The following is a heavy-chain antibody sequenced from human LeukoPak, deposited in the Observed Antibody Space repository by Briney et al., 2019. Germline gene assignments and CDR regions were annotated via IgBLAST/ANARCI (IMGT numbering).Heavy chain of an antibody. D-gene: IGHD3-10*01. J-gene: IGHJ4*02. CDR1: GFTFSSYS. CDR3: ARERITMVRGDYFDY. Sequence: GGSLRLSCAASGFTFSSYSMNWVRQAPGKGLEWVSSISSSSSYIYYADSVKGRFTISRDNAKNSLYLQMNSLRAEDTAVYYCARERITMVRGDYFDYWGQGTLVTVSS. CDR2: ISSSSSYI. V-gene: IGHV3-21*01.